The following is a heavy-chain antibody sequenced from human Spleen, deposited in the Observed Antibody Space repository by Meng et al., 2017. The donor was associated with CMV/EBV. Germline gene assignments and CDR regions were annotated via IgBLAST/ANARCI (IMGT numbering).Heavy chain of an antibody. CDR3: SREYNHYRSSNWYFDL. D-gene: IGHD6-13*01. Sequence: GESLKISCAASGFTFDYWMSWVRQAPGQGLEWVANVNQDGSDKNYVDSVKGRFTISRDNAKNSLFLQMNSLRAEDTALYYCSREYNHYRSSNWYFDLWGRGTLVTVSS. CDR1: GFTFDYW. J-gene: IGHJ2*01. V-gene: IGHV3-7*01. CDR2: VNQDGSDK.